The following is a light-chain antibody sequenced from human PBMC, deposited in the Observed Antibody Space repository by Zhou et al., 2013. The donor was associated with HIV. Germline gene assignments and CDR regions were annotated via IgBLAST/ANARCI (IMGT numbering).Light chain of an antibody. Sequence: DIQMTQSPSSVSASVGDRVTITCRASQGITSWLAWYQQKPGKAPKVLIYGTSSLQSGVPSRFSGSGSGTEFTLTISSLQPEDIATYYCQQHDNLPRAVSFGGGTKVEIK. CDR3: QQHDNLPRAVS. V-gene: IGKV1-12*01. CDR1: QGITSW. CDR2: GTS. J-gene: IGKJ4*01.